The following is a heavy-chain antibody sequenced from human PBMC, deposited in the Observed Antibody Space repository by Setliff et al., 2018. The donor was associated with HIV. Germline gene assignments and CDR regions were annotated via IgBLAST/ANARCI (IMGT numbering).Heavy chain of an antibody. V-gene: IGHV1-2*02. J-gene: IGHJ4*02. Sequence: ASVKVSCKASGYTFSGNYIHRVRQAPGQGTEWMGWINPNTGLTYYEQKFQGRVTMTMDTSITTAYMELSRLSSDDTAVYYCARAGLGVVISTGTISLNPTFNPTFGSGERRPLDYWGQGTRGTVSA. CDR3: ARAGLGVVISTGTISLNPTFNPTFGSGERRPLDY. CDR1: GYTFSGNY. CDR2: INPNTGLT. D-gene: IGHD3-22*01.